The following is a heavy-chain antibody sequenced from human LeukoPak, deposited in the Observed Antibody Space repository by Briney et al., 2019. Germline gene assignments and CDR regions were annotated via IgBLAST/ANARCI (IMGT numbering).Heavy chain of an antibody. Sequence: GSLRLSCADSGFTFSNYWMNWIRQPPGKGLEWIGYIYYSGSTNYNPSLKSRVTISVDTSKNQFSLKLSSVTAADTAVYYCARDGCGGDCYSGWFDPWGQGTLVTVSS. CDR1: GFTFSNYW. V-gene: IGHV4-59*01. J-gene: IGHJ5*02. D-gene: IGHD2-21*01. CDR2: IYYSGST. CDR3: ARDGCGGDCYSGWFDP.